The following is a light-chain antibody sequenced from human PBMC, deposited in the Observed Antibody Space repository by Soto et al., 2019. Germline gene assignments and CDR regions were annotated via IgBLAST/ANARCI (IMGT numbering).Light chain of an antibody. CDR2: STS. CDR3: LPSSGGAHIV. Sequence: QAVVTQEPSLTVSPGGTVTLTCASSTGAVTSGYYPNWFQQKPGQTPRALIYSTSNKHSCTPARFSSSLLGGKAALTLSGVHPAAAPEHSPLPSSGGAHIVFGGGTKLTLL. CDR1: TGAVTSGYY. J-gene: IGLJ2*01. V-gene: IGLV7-43*01.